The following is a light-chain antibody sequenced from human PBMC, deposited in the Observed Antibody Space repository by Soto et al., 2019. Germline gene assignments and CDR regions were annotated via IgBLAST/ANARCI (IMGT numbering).Light chain of an antibody. CDR1: QSVSSSS. CDR3: QQYGSSGT. Sequence: VLTQSPGTLSLSPGERATLSCRASQSVSSSSLAWYQQNPGQAPRLLIYEASSRATGIPDRFSGSGSGTDFTLTISRLEPEDFAVYYCQQYGSSGTFGQGTKVDI. CDR2: EAS. J-gene: IGKJ1*01. V-gene: IGKV3-20*01.